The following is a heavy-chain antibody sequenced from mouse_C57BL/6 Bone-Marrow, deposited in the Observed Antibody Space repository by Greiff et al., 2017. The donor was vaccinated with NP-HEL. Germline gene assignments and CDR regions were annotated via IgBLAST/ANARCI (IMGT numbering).Heavy chain of an antibody. V-gene: IGHV1-39*01. CDR2: INPNYGTT. CDR3: AMAGAWFAN. J-gene: IGHJ3*01. CDR1: GYSFTDYN. Sequence: EVQLQQSGPELVKPGASVKLSCKASGYSFTDYNMNWVKQSNGKSLEWIGVINPNYGTTNYNHKFKGKATLTVDQSSSPAYMKLNSLTSEDAAVYYGAMAGAWFANWYRGTLVSVTA.